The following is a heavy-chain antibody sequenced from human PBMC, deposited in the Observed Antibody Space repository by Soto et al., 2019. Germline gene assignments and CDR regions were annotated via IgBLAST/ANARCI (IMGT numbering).Heavy chain of an antibody. Sequence: QVQLVESGGGVVQPGRSLRLSCAASGFTFRIYGMHWVRQAPGKGLEWVAVISYDGSNKYYADSVKGRFTVSRDNSKNKLYLQMNSLRAEDTAVYFCAKDLAVATMNHHYGMDDWGQGTTVTVSS. J-gene: IGHJ6*02. V-gene: IGHV3-30*18. D-gene: IGHD5-12*01. CDR2: ISYDGSNK. CDR3: AKDLAVATMNHHYGMDD. CDR1: GFTFRIYG.